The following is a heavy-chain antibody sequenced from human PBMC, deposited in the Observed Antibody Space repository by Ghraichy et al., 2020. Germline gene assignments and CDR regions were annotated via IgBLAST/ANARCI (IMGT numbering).Heavy chain of an antibody. CDR1: GGSISSYY. CDR2: IYTSGST. J-gene: IGHJ4*02. CDR3: ARYHYYFDY. D-gene: IGHD2-21*01. V-gene: IGHV4-4*09. Sequence: SETLSLTCTVSGGSISSYYWSWIRQPPGKGLEWIGYIYTSGSTNYNPSLKSRVTISVDTSKNQFSLKLSSVTAADTAVYYCARYHYYFDYWGQGTLVTVSS.